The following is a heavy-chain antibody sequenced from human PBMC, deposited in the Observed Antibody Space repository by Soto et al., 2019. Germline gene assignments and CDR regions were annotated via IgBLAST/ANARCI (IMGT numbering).Heavy chain of an antibody. CDR2: NYFCGGT. D-gene: IGHD3-22*01. V-gene: IGHV4-39*01. CDR3: AKQGLGGSVYYSSYNWFDP. J-gene: IGHJ5*02. Sequence: PSGTLSPTFTVSGGSISSSSFYLGRTRPPPREGVGGIGGNYFCGGTYYNPSPKRRVTISGDTSKNQVSPKLSPFTAAGTAVYYCAKQGLGGSVYYSSYNWFDPGGQGTLVTVSS. CDR1: GGSISSSSFY.